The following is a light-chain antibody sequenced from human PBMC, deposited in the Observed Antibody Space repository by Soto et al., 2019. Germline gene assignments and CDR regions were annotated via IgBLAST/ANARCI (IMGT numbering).Light chain of an antibody. Sequence: DVQMTQSPSTLSASIGDRVTITCRAGQNIRGWLAWYQQKPGRAPKLLIYGASTLESGVPSRFSGTGYGTEFTLIISSLQPDDSVTYYCQQYISTRTFGQGTKVEVK. CDR1: QNIRGW. CDR2: GAS. J-gene: IGKJ1*01. CDR3: QQYISTRT. V-gene: IGKV1-5*03.